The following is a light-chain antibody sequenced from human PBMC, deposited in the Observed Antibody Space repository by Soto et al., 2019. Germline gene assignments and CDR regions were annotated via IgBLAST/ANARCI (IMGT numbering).Light chain of an antibody. Sequence: IVLTQSPGTLSLSPGERATLSCRASQSVSSSYLAWYQQKPGQAPRLLIYGASSRATGIPDRFSXXGXXTXFXXTISRLEPEDFAVYYCQQYGSSPRTFGQGTKVEIK. CDR2: GAS. J-gene: IGKJ1*01. V-gene: IGKV3-20*01. CDR1: QSVSSSY. CDR3: QQYGSSPRT.